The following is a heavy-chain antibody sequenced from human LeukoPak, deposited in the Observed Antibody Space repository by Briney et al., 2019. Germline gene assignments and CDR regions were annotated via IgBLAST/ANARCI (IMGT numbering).Heavy chain of an antibody. J-gene: IGHJ4*02. CDR3: ARSPDILTGEKFDY. CDR1: GYTFNGYY. D-gene: IGHD3-9*01. CDR2: INTNSGVT. V-gene: IGHV1-2*02. Sequence: ASVKVSCKASGYTFNGYYLHWVRQAPGQGPEWMGKINTNSGVTDYAQNFQGRVTMTRDTSITTAYMELSRLGFDDTAVYYCARSPDILTGEKFDYWGQGTLVTVSS.